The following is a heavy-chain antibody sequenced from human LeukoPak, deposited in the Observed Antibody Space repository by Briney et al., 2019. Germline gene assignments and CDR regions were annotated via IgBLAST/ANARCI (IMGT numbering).Heavy chain of an antibody. CDR3: ARDGYSSSWFSYYYYYMDV. Sequence: SETLSLTCTVSGGSISSYYWSWIRQPAGKGLKWIGRIYTSGSTNYNPSLKSRVTMSVDTSKNQFSLKLSSVTAADTAVYYCARDGYSSSWFSYYYYYMDVWGKGTTVTVSS. CDR2: IYTSGST. V-gene: IGHV4-4*07. J-gene: IGHJ6*03. CDR1: GGSISSYY. D-gene: IGHD6-13*01.